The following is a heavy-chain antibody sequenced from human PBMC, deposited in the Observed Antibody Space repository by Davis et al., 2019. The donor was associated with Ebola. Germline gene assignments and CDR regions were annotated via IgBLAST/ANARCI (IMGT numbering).Heavy chain of an antibody. CDR1: GFTFSSYW. CDR3: ARELHTGGVVLDS. CDR2: IKQDGSEK. Sequence: GGSLRLSCAASGFTFSSYWMSWVRQAPGKGLEWVANIKQDGSEKYYVDSVKGRFTVSRDNSKSTMFLQMNGLRAEDTAVYYCARELHTGGVVLDSWGQGTLVSVSS. V-gene: IGHV3-7*01. D-gene: IGHD2-21*01. J-gene: IGHJ4*02.